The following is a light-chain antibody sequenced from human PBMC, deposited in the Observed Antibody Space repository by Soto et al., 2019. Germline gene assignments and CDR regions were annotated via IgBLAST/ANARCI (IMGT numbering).Light chain of an antibody. CDR1: FSSIGGGY. J-gene: IGLJ2*01. CDR2: DNN. V-gene: IGLV1-51*01. CDR3: GTWDSSLSAGV. Sequence: QSVLTQPPSVSGAPGQRVTISCTGSFSSIGGGYGAHWYQQLPGTAPKLLIYDNNKRPSGIPDRFSGSKSGTSATLGITGLQTGDEADYYCGTWDSSLSAGVFGGGTKLTVL.